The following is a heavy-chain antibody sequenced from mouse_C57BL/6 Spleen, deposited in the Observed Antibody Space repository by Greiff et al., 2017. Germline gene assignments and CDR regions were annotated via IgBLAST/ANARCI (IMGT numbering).Heavy chain of an antibody. CDR3: AIGYYYGSGAY. D-gene: IGHD1-1*01. V-gene: IGHV1-26*01. CDR1: GYTFTDYY. CDR2: INPNNGGT. J-gene: IGHJ3*01. Sequence: EVQLQQSGPELVKPGASVKISCKASGYTFTDYYMNWVKQSHGKSLEWIGDINPNNGGTSYNQKFKGKATLTVDKSSSTAYMELRSLTSEDSAVYYCAIGYYYGSGAYWGQGTLVTVSA.